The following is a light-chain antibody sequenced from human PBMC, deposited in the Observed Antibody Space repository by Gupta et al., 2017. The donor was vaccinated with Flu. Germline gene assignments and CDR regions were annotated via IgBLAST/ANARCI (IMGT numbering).Light chain of an antibody. CDR1: QSVRSNY. V-gene: IGKV3-20*01. CDR2: GAD. J-gene: IGKJ1*01. CDR3: QHYCYLLWT. Sequence: ETVLTPSPGTLSLSPGESATISCRARQSVRSNYLAWYQQKPGQAPRLLIYGADSRANGVPDRFSGSGCGKEFTLTISRLEPEDFAVYSCQHYCYLLWTFGQGTKVEIK.